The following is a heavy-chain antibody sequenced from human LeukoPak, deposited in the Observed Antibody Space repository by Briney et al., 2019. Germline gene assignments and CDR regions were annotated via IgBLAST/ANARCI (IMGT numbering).Heavy chain of an antibody. Sequence: GGSLRLSCAASGFIFSNYAMSWVRQTPGKGLEWVSSITSTGAVANYADSVKGRFTASRDNSRNTLFLQLSNLRAEDTAVYYCAKYYGGYAYFDYWGQGTLVTVSS. CDR2: ITSTGAVA. D-gene: IGHD4-17*01. J-gene: IGHJ4*02. CDR1: GFIFSNYA. V-gene: IGHV3-23*01. CDR3: AKYYGGYAYFDY.